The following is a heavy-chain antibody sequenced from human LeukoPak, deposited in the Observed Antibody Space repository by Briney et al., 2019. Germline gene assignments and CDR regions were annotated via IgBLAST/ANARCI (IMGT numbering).Heavy chain of an antibody. CDR3: ARQTGSGLFILP. CDR1: GESFSAYF. CDR2: INHSGYT. D-gene: IGHD3/OR15-3a*01. J-gene: IGHJ4*02. V-gene: IGHV4-34*01. Sequence: SETLSLTCAVYGESFSAYFWSWIRQPPGKGLEWIGEINHSGYTNYNPSLKSRVTISVDTSKKQFSLRLTSVTAADTAVYYCARQTGSGLFILPGGQGTLVTVSS.